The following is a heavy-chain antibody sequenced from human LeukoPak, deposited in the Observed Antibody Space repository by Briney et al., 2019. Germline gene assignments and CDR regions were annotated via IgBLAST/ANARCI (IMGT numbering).Heavy chain of an antibody. CDR1: GFNFSNYD. CDR2: ISSSSSTI. J-gene: IGHJ3*02. V-gene: IGHV3-48*01. D-gene: IGHD2-15*01. Sequence: GGSLRLSCAASGFNFSNYDIHWVRQAPGKGLEWVSYISSSSSTIYYADSVKGRFTISRDNAKNSLYLQMNSLRAEDTAVYYCARVRRFIVVVVAATYDDAFDIWGQGTMVTVSS. CDR3: ARVRRFIVVVVAATYDDAFDI.